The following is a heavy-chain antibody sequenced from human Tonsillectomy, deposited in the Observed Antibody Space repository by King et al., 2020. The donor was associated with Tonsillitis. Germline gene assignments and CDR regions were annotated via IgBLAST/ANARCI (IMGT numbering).Heavy chain of an antibody. V-gene: IGHV4-34*01. CDR1: GGSLSGYY. CDR3: ARGSLGITMVRGVLGFQH. Sequence: VQLQQWGAGLLKPSETLSLTCAVYGGSLSGYYWSWIRQPPGKGLEWIGEINHSGSTNYNPSLKSRVTISVDTSKNQFSLKLSSVTAADTAVYYCARGSLGITMVRGVLGFQHWGQGTLVTVSS. D-gene: IGHD3-10*01. J-gene: IGHJ1*01. CDR2: INHSGST.